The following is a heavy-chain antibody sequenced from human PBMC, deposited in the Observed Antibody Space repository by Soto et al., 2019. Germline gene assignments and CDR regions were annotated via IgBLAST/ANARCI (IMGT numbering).Heavy chain of an antibody. CDR2: ISSDGSNR. V-gene: IGHV3-30-3*01. D-gene: IGHD5-18*01. CDR3: AHLAGLSHTDDF. CDR1: GFTFSDYA. Sequence: QVQLVESGGGVVQPGRSLRLSCAASGFTFSDYALHWVRQAPGKGLEWVTVISSDGSNRYYADSVKGRFTISRDNSKNTLCLQMNSLRVEDTAIYICAHLAGLSHTDDFWGQGTPVTVSS. J-gene: IGHJ4*02.